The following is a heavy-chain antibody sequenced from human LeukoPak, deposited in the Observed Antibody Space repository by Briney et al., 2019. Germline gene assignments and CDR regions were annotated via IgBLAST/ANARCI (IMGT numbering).Heavy chain of an antibody. CDR1: GYTFTRYY. V-gene: IGHV1-46*01. CDR2: INPSGGST. D-gene: IGHD3-22*01. Sequence: ASVKVSCKASGYTFTRYYMHLVRQAPGQGLEWIGIINPSGGSTSYAQKFQGRVTMTRDTSTSTVYMELSSLRSEDTAVYYCARGSDSSGYYYLNYFDPWGQGTLVTVSS. J-gene: IGHJ5*02. CDR3: ARGSDSSGYYYLNYFDP.